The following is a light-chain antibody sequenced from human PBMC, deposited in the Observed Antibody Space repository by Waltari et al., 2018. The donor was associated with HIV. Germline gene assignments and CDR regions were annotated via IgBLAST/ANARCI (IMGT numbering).Light chain of an antibody. Sequence: EIVMTQSPATLSVSPGERATLSCRASQSVSSNLAWNQQKPGQAPRLLIYGASTRATGMPARFSGSGSGTEFTLTITSLQSEDFAVYYCQQYNNWPYTFGQGTKLDIK. CDR2: GAS. CDR3: QQYNNWPYT. V-gene: IGKV3-15*01. CDR1: QSVSSN. J-gene: IGKJ2*01.